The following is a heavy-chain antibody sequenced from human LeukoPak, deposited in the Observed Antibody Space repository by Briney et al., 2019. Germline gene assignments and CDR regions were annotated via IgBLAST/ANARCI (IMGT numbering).Heavy chain of an antibody. CDR3: PRQSAYYPGSGSYYSFWFDP. D-gene: IGHD3-10*01. J-gene: IGHJ5*02. V-gene: IGHV4-39*01. CDR2: IYYSGNT. Sequence: SETLSLTCTVSGGSTSTTNYYWGWIRQPPGKGLEWIGSIYYSGNTYYNAALKSRVTISVDTSKNQFSLKLSSVTAADTAVYYCPRQSAYYPGSGSYYSFWFDPWGQGTLVTVSS. CDR1: GGSTSTTNYY.